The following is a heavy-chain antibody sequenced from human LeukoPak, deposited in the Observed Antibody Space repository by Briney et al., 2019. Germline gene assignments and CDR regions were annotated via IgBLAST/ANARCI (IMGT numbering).Heavy chain of an antibody. CDR3: ASRKLGNDY. V-gene: IGHV4-59*01. J-gene: IGHJ4*02. CDR2: IYHTGST. CDR1: GGSISSYY. Sequence: SETLSLTCTVSGGSISSYYWSWIRQSPGKGREWIGYIYHTGSTSYSPSLKSRVTISADTSQNQFSLKLSSVTAADTAVYYCASRKLGNDYWGQGTLVTVSS. D-gene: IGHD7-27*01.